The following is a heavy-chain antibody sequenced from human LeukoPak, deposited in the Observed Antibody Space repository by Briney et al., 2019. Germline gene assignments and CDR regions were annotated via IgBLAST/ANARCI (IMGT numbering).Heavy chain of an antibody. D-gene: IGHD1-26*01. Sequence: GGSLRLSCVVSGVTFSSHWMSWVRQAPGKGLEWVANIKQDGSERYYVDSVKGRFTISRDNAKNSVFLQMNSLRAEDTAVYYCARDPNLYSGTYDTYWGQGTLVTVSS. V-gene: IGHV3-7*03. J-gene: IGHJ4*02. CDR1: GVTFSSHW. CDR3: ARDPNLYSGTYDTY. CDR2: IKQDGSER.